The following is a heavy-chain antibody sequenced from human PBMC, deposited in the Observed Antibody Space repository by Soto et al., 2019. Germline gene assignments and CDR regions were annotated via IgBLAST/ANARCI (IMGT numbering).Heavy chain of an antibody. D-gene: IGHD1-26*01. V-gene: IGHV4-30-2*01. CDR1: GDSISGGGFS. CDR2: IYHTGNT. J-gene: IGHJ5*02. CDR3: VREATGTGWFDP. Sequence: PSETLSLTCTVSGDSISGGGFSWTWIRQPPGPRLAGIGYIYHTGNTSYNPSLKSRVSMSIGTSKNQLSLQLTSVTVAASPVPYWVREATGTGWFDPWGQGTLVTDS.